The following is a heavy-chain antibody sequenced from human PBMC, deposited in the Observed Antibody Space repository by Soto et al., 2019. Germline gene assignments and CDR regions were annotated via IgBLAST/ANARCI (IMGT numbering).Heavy chain of an antibody. CDR1: GYSFSSYG. V-gene: IGHV1-18*01. Sequence: QAQLAQSGSEVKRPGASVKVSCKASGYSFSSYGIVWVRQAPGQGLEWMGWIRPYNGDTNSAQKFQGRVTLTTDTSTSTAYMELRSLRYDDTAVYYCARRAEDHYFYYMGVWGKGTTVTVSS. CDR2: IRPYNGDT. J-gene: IGHJ6*03. D-gene: IGHD1-26*01. CDR3: ARRAEDHYFYYMGV.